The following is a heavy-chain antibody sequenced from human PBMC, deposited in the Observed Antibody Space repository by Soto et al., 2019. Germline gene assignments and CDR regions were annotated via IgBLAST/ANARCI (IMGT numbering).Heavy chain of an antibody. CDR3: ARDVEEDCGEYACPAY. D-gene: IGHD4-17*01. Sequence: ASVKVSCKASGYTFTSYAMHWVRQAPGQGLEWMGWINACNGNTKYSQKFQGRVTITRDTSTSTAYMELRSLRSDDTAVYYCARDVEEDCGEYACPAYWGQGILVTVFS. V-gene: IGHV1-3*01. J-gene: IGHJ4*02. CDR1: GYTFTSYA. CDR2: INACNGNT.